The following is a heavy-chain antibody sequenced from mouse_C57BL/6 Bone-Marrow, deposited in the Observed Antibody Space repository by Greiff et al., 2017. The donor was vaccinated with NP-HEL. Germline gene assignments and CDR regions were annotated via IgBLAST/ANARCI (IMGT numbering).Heavy chain of an antibody. CDR2: IDPSDSET. CDR1: GYTFTSYW. Sequence: QVQLQQPGAELVRPGSSVKLSCKASGYTFTSYWMHWVKQRPIQGLEWIGNIDPSDSETHYNQKFKDKATLTVDKSSSTAYMQLSSLTSEDSAVDYCARDGYYGGAMDYWGKGTSVTVSS. V-gene: IGHV1-52*01. J-gene: IGHJ4*01. CDR3: ARDGYYGGAMDY. D-gene: IGHD2-3*01.